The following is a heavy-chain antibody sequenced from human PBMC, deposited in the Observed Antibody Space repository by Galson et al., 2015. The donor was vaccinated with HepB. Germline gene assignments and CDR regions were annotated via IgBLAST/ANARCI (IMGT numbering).Heavy chain of an antibody. CDR1: GFTFSSYG. D-gene: IGHD3-3*01. Sequence: SLRLSCAASGFTFSSYGMHWVRQAPGKGLEWVAVIWYDGSNKYYADSVKGRFTISRDNSKNTLYLQMNSLRAEDTAVYYCARGESNRGFWSGYSYYFDYWGQGTLVTVSS. J-gene: IGHJ4*02. V-gene: IGHV3-33*01. CDR3: ARGESNRGFWSGYSYYFDY. CDR2: IWYDGSNK.